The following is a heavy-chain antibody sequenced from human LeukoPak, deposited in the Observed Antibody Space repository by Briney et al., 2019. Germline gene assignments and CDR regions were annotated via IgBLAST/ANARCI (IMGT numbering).Heavy chain of an antibody. CDR3: ARGASDSSGYYFDY. J-gene: IGHJ4*02. CDR2: IIPIFGTA. Sequence: SVKVSCKASGGTFSSYAISWVRQAPGQGLEWMGGIIPIFGTANYAQKFQGRVTMTRDTSTSTVYMELSSLRSEDTAVYYCARGASDSSGYYFDYWGQGTLVTVSS. V-gene: IGHV1-69*05. D-gene: IGHD3-22*01. CDR1: GGTFSSYA.